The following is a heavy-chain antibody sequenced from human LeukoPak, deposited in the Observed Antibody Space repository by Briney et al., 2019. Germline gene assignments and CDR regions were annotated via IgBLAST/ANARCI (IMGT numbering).Heavy chain of an antibody. D-gene: IGHD2-15*01. V-gene: IGHV1-69*05. Sequence: SVKVSCKASGGTFSSYAISWVRQAPGQGLEWMGRINPIFGTANYAQKFQGRVTITTDESTSTAYMELSSLRSEDTAVYYCASGTNIVVVVAATLAYWGQGTLVTVSS. CDR1: GGTFSSYA. J-gene: IGHJ4*02. CDR2: INPIFGTA. CDR3: ASGTNIVVVVAATLAY.